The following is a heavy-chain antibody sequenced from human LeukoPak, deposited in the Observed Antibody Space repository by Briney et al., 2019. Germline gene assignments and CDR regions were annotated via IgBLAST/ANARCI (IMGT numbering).Heavy chain of an antibody. D-gene: IGHD2-15*01. CDR1: GYTFTSYY. J-gene: IGHJ2*01. Sequence: ASVKVSCKASGYTFTSYYMHWGRQAPGQGVEWMGIIKPSGGSTSYAQKFQGRVTMTRDTSTSTVYMELSSLRSEDTAVYYCARGCSGGSCYYLYWYFDLWGRGTLVTVSS. V-gene: IGHV1-46*01. CDR3: ARGCSGGSCYYLYWYFDL. CDR2: IKPSGGST.